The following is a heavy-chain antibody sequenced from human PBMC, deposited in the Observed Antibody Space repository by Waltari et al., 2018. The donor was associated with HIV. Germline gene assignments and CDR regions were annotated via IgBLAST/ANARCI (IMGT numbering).Heavy chain of an antibody. D-gene: IGHD3-16*01. CDR1: GFTFSSYA. CDR2: ISDSGGST. Sequence: EVQLLESGGGLVQPGGSLRLSCAASGFTFSSYAMSWVRQAPGKGLEWVSVISDSGGSTYYADSVKGRFTISRDNSKNTLYLQMNSLRAEDTAVYYCAKDGSNPYTSTDYWGQGTLVTVSS. CDR3: AKDGSNPYTSTDY. V-gene: IGHV3-23*01. J-gene: IGHJ4*02.